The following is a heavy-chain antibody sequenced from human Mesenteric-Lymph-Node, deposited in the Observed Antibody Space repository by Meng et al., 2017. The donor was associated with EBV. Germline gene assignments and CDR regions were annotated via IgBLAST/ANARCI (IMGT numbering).Heavy chain of an antibody. V-gene: IGHV1-69*01. Sequence: LVHCGAEGKKPGSSVKVSCKASGGTFSSYAISLGRQAPGQGLEWMGGIIPIFGTANYAQKFQGRVTITADESTSTAYMELSSLRSEDTAVYYCAIPSGGGWPFDYWGQGTLVTVSS. J-gene: IGHJ4*02. CDR3: AIPSGGGWPFDY. D-gene: IGHD4-23*01. CDR2: IIPIFGTA. CDR1: GGTFSSYA.